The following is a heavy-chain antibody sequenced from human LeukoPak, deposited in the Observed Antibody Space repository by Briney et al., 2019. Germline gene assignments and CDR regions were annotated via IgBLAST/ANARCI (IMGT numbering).Heavy chain of an antibody. D-gene: IGHD1-26*01. CDR1: GVSISSRNYY. V-gene: IGHV4-39*01. CDR3: ARREKVLDYFDY. CDR2: ISDSGNT. J-gene: IGHJ4*02. Sequence: KPSETLSLTCTVPGVSISSRNYYWGWIRQPPGEGLEWIGKISDSGNTYYSPSLRSRVTISIDTSKNQFSLKLSSVTATDTAVYYCARREKVLDYFDYWGQGTLVTVSS.